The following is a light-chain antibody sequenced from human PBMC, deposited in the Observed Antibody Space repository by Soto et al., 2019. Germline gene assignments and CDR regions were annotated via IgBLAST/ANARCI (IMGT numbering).Light chain of an antibody. CDR3: MPGTHWQIT. CDR2: KVS. V-gene: IGKV2-30*02. Sequence: DVVMTQSPLSLPVTLGQPASISCRSNQSLVHSDGIAYFSWFQQRPGRSPRRLIYKVSNRDSGVPARFSGSGSGPDFALKISRVEDEDVGVYYCMPGTHWQITLGQGTRPEIK. CDR1: QSLVHSDGIAY. J-gene: IGKJ5*01.